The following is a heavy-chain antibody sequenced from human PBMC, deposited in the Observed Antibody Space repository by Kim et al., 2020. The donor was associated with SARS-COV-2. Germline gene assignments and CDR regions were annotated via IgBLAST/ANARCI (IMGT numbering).Heavy chain of an antibody. J-gene: IGHJ5*02. Sequence: SETLSLTCTVSGGSISSGGYYWSWIRQHPGKGLEWIGYIYYSGSTYYNPSLKSRVTISVDTSKNQFSLKLSSVTAADTAVYYCARAVGNYYGSGSYYSRSGVGFWFDPWGQGTLVTVSS. CDR1: GGSISSGGYY. CDR3: ARAVGNYYGSGSYYSRSGVGFWFDP. V-gene: IGHV4-31*03. D-gene: IGHD3-10*01. CDR2: IYYSGST.